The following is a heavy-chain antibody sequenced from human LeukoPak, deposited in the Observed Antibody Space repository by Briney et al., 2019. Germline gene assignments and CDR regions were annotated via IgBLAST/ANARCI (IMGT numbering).Heavy chain of an antibody. V-gene: IGHV3-23*01. Sequence: GGTLRLSCAASGFIFSSYGMSWVRQAPGKGLEWVSAISGSGGSTYYADSVKGRFTISRDNSKNTLYLQMNSLRAEDTAVYYCAKFTSLKPCLDYWGQGTLVTVSS. J-gene: IGHJ4*02. CDR3: AKFTSLKPCLDY. CDR1: GFIFSSYG. CDR2: ISGSGGST.